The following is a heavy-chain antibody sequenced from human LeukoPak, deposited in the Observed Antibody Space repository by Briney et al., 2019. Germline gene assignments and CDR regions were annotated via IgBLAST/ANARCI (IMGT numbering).Heavy chain of an antibody. J-gene: IGHJ4*02. CDR3: ASGRNGGSYFPY. CDR1: GDSISGTSHF. CDR2: IYYRGTT. Sequence: SETLSLTCTVSGDSISGTSHFWDWIRQPPGKGLGWIGSIYYRGTTYYNPSLKSRVTISVDTSKNQFSLNLTSVTAADTAVYYCASGRNGGSYFPYWGQGTLVTVSS. D-gene: IGHD1-26*01. V-gene: IGHV4-39*07.